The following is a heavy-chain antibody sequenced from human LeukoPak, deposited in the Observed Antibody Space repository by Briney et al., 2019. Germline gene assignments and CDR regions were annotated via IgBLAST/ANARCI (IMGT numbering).Heavy chain of an antibody. Sequence: ATVKVSCKASGYTFTGYYMHWVRQAPGQGLEWMGWINPNSGGTNYAQKFQGRVTMTRDTSISTAYMELSRLRSDDTAVYYCASLGVVAVAATGYWGQGTLVTVSS. CDR1: GYTFTGYY. V-gene: IGHV1-2*02. D-gene: IGHD6-19*01. J-gene: IGHJ4*02. CDR2: INPNSGGT. CDR3: ASLGVVAVAATGY.